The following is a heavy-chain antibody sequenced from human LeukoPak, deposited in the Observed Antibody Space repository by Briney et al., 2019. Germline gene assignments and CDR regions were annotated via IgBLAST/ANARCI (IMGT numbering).Heavy chain of an antibody. V-gene: IGHV4-4*07. CDR3: ARGGWELLLGYFDY. CDR2: IYTSGST. J-gene: IGHJ4*02. Sequence: SETLALTCTVSVGSISSYYWSWIRQPAGKGLEWIGRIYTSGSTNYNPSLKSQITMSVDTSKNQFSLKLSSVTDAATAVYSCARGGWELLLGYFDYWGQGTLVTVSS. CDR1: VGSISSYY. D-gene: IGHD1-26*01.